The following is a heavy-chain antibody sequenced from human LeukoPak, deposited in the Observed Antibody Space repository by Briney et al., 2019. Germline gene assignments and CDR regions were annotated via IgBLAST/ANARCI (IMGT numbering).Heavy chain of an antibody. D-gene: IGHD4-17*01. CDR1: GGSFSGYY. V-gene: IGHV4-34*01. Sequence: SETLALTCAVYGGSFSGYYWSWIRQPPGKGLEWIGEINHSGSTNYNPSLKSRVTISVDTSKNQFSLKLSSVTAADTAVYFCVRHGDSLGYWGQGTLVTVYS. CDR2: INHSGST. J-gene: IGHJ4*02. CDR3: VRHGDSLGY.